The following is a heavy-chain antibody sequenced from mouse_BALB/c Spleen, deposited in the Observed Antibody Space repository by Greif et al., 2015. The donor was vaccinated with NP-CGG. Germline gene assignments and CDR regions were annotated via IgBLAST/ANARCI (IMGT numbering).Heavy chain of an antibody. V-gene: IGHV2-9*02. CDR1: GFSLTSYG. J-gene: IGHJ2*01. CDR3: ARDSYYYGSSLDY. Sequence: QVQLKQSGPGPVAPSQSLSITCTVSGFSLTSYGVHWVRQPPGKGLEWLRVIWAGGSTNYNSALMSRLSISKDNSKSQVFLKMNSLQTDDTAMYYCARDSYYYGSSLDYWGQGTTLTVSS. D-gene: IGHD1-1*01. CDR2: IWAGGST.